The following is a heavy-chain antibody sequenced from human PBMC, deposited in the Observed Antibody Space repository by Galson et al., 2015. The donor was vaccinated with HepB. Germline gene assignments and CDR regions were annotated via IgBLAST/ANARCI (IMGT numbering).Heavy chain of an antibody. CDR2: ISYDGSNK. CDR3: ARDELRYSYGHFDY. J-gene: IGHJ4*02. D-gene: IGHD5-18*01. CDR1: GFTFSSYA. V-gene: IGHV3-30-3*01. Sequence: LRLSCAASGFTFSSYAMHWVRQAPGKGLEWVAVISYDGSNKYYADSVKGRFTISRDNSKNTLYLQMNSLRAEDTAVYYCARDELRYSYGHFDYWGQGTLVTVSS.